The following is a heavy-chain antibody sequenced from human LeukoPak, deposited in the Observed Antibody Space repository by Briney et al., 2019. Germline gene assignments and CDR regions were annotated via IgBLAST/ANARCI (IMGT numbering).Heavy chain of an antibody. J-gene: IGHJ6*03. CDR2: ISSSGTTI. CDR3: ARCGYSYYYLLADYDYYMDV. Sequence: GGSLRLSCAASGFTFSDYYMSWIRQAPGKGLEWVSYISSSGTTIYYADSVKGRFTISRDNAKNSLYLQMNSLRAEDTAVYYCARCGYSYYYLLADYDYYMDVWGKGTAVTVSS. CDR1: GFTFSDYY. V-gene: IGHV3-11*04. D-gene: IGHD5-18*01.